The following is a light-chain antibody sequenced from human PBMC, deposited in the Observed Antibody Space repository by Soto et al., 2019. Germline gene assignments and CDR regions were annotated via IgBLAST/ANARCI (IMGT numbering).Light chain of an antibody. CDR1: HSVGSN. V-gene: IGKV3-15*01. Sequence: VMTQSPTTLSVSPGERATLSCRASHSVGSNLAWYQQNPGQAPRLLIYGASTRATGVPARFSGSGYAPQFPLTISSLQSEDFGFYYCQQYKQWPVAFGGGTKVEIK. CDR2: GAS. J-gene: IGKJ4*01. CDR3: QQYKQWPVA.